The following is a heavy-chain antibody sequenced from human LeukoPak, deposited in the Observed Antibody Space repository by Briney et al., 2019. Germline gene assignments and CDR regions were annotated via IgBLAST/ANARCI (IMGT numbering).Heavy chain of an antibody. CDR2: MYTAGST. Sequence: GGSLRLSCAASGVTVNTNYMTWVHQAPGKGLEWVSVMYTAGSTFYAEAVKGRFTISRDNSQNTLYLQMNSLRVDDTAVYYCASGYDSTGLFDYWGPGTLVTVSS. D-gene: IGHD3-22*01. CDR3: ASGYDSTGLFDY. CDR1: GVTVNTNY. J-gene: IGHJ4*02. V-gene: IGHV3-53*01.